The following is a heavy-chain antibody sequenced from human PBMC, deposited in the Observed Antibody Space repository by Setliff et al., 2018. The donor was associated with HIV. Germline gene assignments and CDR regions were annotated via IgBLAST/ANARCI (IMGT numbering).Heavy chain of an antibody. J-gene: IGHJ3*02. CDR2: VYHSGST. D-gene: IGHD3-3*01. Sequence: ETLSLTCAVSGYSISTAHYWGWIRQPPGKGLEWIGSVYHSGSTYYTPNLKSRVTISLDKSKNQFSLKLSSLTAADTAVYYCARSKTFYDFWGGYYTHGAFKIWGLGTMVTVSS. CDR1: GYSISTAHY. V-gene: IGHV4-38-2*01. CDR3: ARSKTFYDFWGGYYTHGAFKI.